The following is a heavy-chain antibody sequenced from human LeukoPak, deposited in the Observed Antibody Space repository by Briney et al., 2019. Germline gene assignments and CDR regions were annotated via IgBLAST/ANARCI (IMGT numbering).Heavy chain of an antibody. CDR2: ISAYNGNT. V-gene: IGHV1-18*01. J-gene: IGHJ4*02. CDR3: ARARGPHIVVVTAISHFDY. CDR1: GYTFTSYG. D-gene: IGHD2-21*02. Sequence: ASVKVSCKASGYTFTSYGISWVRQAPGRGLEWMGWISAYNGNTNYAQKLQGRVTMTTDTSTSTAYMELRSLRSDDTAVYYCARARGPHIVVVTAISHFDYWGQGTLVTVSS.